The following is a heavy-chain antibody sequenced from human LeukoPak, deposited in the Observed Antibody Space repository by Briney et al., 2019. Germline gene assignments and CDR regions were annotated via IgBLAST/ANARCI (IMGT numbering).Heavy chain of an antibody. J-gene: IGHJ5*02. CDR3: AISISGTTPLFDP. CDR1: GYAFTSYG. D-gene: IGHD1-1*01. Sequence: ASVKVSCKASGYAFTSYGISWVRQAPGQGLEWMGWISAYNGNTNYAQKFQGRVTITADESTSTAYMELSSLRSEDTAVYYCAISISGTTPLFDPWGQGTLVTVSS. CDR2: ISAYNGNT. V-gene: IGHV1-18*01.